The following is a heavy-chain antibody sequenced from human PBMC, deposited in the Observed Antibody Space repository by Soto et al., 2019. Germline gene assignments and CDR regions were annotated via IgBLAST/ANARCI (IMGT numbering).Heavy chain of an antibody. CDR3: ARGDFWSGYWQPFDY. V-gene: IGHV3-33*01. Sequence: QVQLVESGGGVVQPGRSLRLSCAASGFTFSSYGMHWVRQAPGKGLEWVAVIWYDGSNKYYADSVKGRFTISRDNSKNTLYLQMNSLRAEDTAVYYCARGDFWSGYWQPFDYWGQGTLVTVSS. J-gene: IGHJ4*02. CDR1: GFTFSSYG. CDR2: IWYDGSNK. D-gene: IGHD3-3*01.